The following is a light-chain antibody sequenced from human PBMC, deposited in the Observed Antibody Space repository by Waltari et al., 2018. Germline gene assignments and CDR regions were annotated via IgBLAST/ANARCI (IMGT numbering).Light chain of an antibody. V-gene: IGKV1-5*01. CDR3: QQYLLFWT. J-gene: IGKJ1*01. CDR2: DAS. CDR1: QTINGR. Sequence: DIQMTQSPSTLSASVGDRVTITCRASQTINGRLAWYQQKPGKAPELLIHDASTLESGVPPRFRGSGSGTEFTLTISSVQPEDVATYYCQQYLLFWTFGQGTRVEIK.